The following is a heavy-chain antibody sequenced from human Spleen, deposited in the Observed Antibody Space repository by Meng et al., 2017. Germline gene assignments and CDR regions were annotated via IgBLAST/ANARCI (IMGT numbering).Heavy chain of an antibody. Sequence: GSLRLSCTVSGGSISSYYWNWIRQPPGKGLEWIGYIYYTGSTNYNPSLKSRVTMSVDTSKKQFSLKLSSITAADTAVYYCARVVWFGDPSSGEYNWFDPWGQGTLVTVSS. J-gene: IGHJ5*02. CDR3: ARVVWFGDPSSGEYNWFDP. CDR1: GGSISSYY. V-gene: IGHV4-59*01. CDR2: IYYTGST. D-gene: IGHD3-10*01.